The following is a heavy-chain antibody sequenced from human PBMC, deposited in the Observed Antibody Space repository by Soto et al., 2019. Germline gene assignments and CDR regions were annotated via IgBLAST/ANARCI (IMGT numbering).Heavy chain of an antibody. CDR3: ARGRRIARAGNWFDP. Sequence: SVKVSCMASGYTFTKHYMLWLRQAPGQGLEWMGIINPSGGSTSYAQKFQGRVTMARDTSTRTVYMVLSMLGSDATVVYYCARGRRIARAGNWFDPWGQGTLVTVSS. CDR1: GYTFTKHY. V-gene: IGHV1-46*01. D-gene: IGHD6-19*01. J-gene: IGHJ5*02. CDR2: INPSGGST.